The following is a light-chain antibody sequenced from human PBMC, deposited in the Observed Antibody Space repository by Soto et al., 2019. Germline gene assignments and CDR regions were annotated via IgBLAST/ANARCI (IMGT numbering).Light chain of an antibody. Sequence: QSVLTQPPSVSGAPGQRVTISCTGSSSNIGAGYDVHWYQQLPGTAPKLLIYDNIHRPSGVPDRFSGSKSGTSASLAITGLQAEDEADYYCQSYDSSLNASYVFGTGTQLTVL. CDR3: QSYDSSLNASYV. J-gene: IGLJ1*01. V-gene: IGLV1-40*01. CDR2: DNI. CDR1: SSNIGAGYD.